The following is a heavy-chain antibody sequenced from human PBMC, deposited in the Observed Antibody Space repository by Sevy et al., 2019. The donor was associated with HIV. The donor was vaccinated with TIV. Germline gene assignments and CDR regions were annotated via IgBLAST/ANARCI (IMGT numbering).Heavy chain of an antibody. V-gene: IGHV1-8*01. D-gene: IGHD1-26*01. CDR2: MTPNSGNT. J-gene: IGHJ4*02. CDR1: GYTFSTSD. Sequence: ASVKVSCKASGYTFSTSDISWVRQATGQGLEWMGWMTPNSGNTAYAQKFQGRVIMTRNISTSTAYMELSSLRSNDTAVYYWAGGAVGWGVSGFDHWGQGTLVTVSS. CDR3: AGGAVGWGVSGFDH.